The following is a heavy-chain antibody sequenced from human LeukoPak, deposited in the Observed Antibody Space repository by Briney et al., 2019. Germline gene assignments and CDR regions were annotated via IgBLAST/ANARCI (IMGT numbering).Heavy chain of an antibody. CDR3: ARASYYYGSGSYSDLDY. CDR2: INPSGGST. CDR1: GYTFTSYY. J-gene: IGHJ4*02. V-gene: IGHV1-46*01. Sequence: ASVKVSCKASGYTFTSYYMHWVRQAPGQGLEWMGIINPSGGSTSYAQKFQGRVTMTRDTSISTAYMELSRLRSDDTAVYYCARASYYYGSGSYSDLDYWGQGTLVTVSS. D-gene: IGHD3-10*01.